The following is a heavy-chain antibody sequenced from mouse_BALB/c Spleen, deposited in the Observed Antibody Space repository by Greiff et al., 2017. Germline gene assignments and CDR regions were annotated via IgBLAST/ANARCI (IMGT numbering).Heavy chain of an antibody. CDR3: ASYGPYAMDY. V-gene: IGHV1S26*01. Sequence: VQLQQSGAELVRSGASVKMSCKASGYTFTSYWMHWVKQRPGQGLEWIGYINPSTGYTEYNQKFKDKATLTADKSSSTAYMQLSSLTSEDSAVYYCASYGPYAMDYWGQGTSVTVSS. CDR2: INPSTGYT. J-gene: IGHJ4*01. D-gene: IGHD1-1*02. CDR1: GYTFTSYW.